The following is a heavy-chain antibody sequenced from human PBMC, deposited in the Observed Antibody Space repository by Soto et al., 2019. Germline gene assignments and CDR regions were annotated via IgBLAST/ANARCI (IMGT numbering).Heavy chain of an antibody. V-gene: IGHV3-23*01. J-gene: IGHJ4*02. CDR2: ISSNGAGT. Sequence: WVSAISSNGAGTYYVDSVKGRFTVSRDNSKNTLYLQMHSLRAEDTAVYYXXXXXXXXXXXXXXXXLTDSWGQGTVVTVSS. CDR3: XXXXXXXXXXXXXXXLTDS.